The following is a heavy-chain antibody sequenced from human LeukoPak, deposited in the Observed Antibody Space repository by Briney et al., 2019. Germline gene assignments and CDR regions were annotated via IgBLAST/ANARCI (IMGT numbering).Heavy chain of an antibody. J-gene: IGHJ4*02. Sequence: KSGRSLRLSCAASGFTFSSYAMHWVRQAPGKGLEWVAVISHDGSNKYYADSVEGRFTISRDSSKNTLYLRMNILRAEDTAVYYCARGGGYRSLDYWGQGTLVTVSS. CDR2: ISHDGSNK. CDR3: ARGGGYRSLDY. V-gene: IGHV3-30*14. D-gene: IGHD3-22*01. CDR1: GFTFSSYA.